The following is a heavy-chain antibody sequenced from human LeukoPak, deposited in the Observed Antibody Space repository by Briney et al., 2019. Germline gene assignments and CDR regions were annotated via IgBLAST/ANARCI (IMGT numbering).Heavy chain of an antibody. CDR1: GFTFGDYA. CDR3: AKDGGESRDYYFEY. Sequence: PGRSLRLSCAASGFTFGDYAMHWVRQAPGKGLEWVSGINWNGGSIGYADSVKGRFTISRDSAKNSLYLQMTSLRAEDTALYYCAKDGGESRDYYFEYWGQGTLVTVSS. V-gene: IGHV3-9*01. D-gene: IGHD2-21*01. CDR2: INWNGGSI. J-gene: IGHJ4*02.